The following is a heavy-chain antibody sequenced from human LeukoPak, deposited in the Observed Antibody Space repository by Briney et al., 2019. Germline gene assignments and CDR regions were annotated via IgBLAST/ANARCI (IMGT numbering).Heavy chain of an antibody. CDR2: IYSGGRT. Sequence: GGSLRLSCAASGFTVSSNYMSWVRQAPGKGLEWVSVIYSGGRTYYADSVKGRFTISRDNSKNTLYLQMNSLRAEDTAVYYCARVEGSGSYYYSFNYWGQGTLVTVSS. CDR3: ARVEGSGSYYYSFNY. D-gene: IGHD3-10*01. J-gene: IGHJ4*02. CDR1: GFTVSSNY. V-gene: IGHV3-66*01.